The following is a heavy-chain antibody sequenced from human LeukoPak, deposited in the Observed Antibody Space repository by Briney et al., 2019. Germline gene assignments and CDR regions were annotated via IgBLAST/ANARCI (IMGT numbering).Heavy chain of an antibody. CDR2: FSWNSGSI. CDR1: GFTFSSYA. D-gene: IGHD6-13*01. J-gene: IGHJ4*02. CDR3: ASSTHAKAGPFDH. V-gene: IGHV3-9*03. Sequence: SGGSLRLSCAASGFTFSSYAMSWVRQAPGKGLEWVSGFSWNSGSIGYADSVRGRFTISRDNAKNSLYLQMNSLRAEDMALYYCASSTHAKAGPFDHWGQGTLVTVSS.